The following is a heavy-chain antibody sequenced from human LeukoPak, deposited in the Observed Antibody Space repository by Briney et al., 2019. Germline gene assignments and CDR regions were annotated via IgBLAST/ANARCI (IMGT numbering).Heavy chain of an antibody. Sequence: GASVKVSCKASGYTLTGYYMHWVRQAPGQGLEWMGWINPNSGGTNYAQKFQGRVTMTRDTSISTAYMELSRLRSDDTAVYYCARASTPYYDFWSGYSDYWGQGTLVTVSS. CDR1: GYTLTGYY. D-gene: IGHD3-3*01. V-gene: IGHV1-2*02. J-gene: IGHJ4*02. CDR2: INPNSGGT. CDR3: ARASTPYYDFWSGYSDY.